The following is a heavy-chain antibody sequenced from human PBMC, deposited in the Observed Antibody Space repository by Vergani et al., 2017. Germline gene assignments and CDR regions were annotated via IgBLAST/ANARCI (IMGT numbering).Heavy chain of an antibody. D-gene: IGHD3-22*01. J-gene: IGHJ4*02. CDR1: GGSFFNSRYY. CDR3: ARHVTQDYYNDSDYFDY. Sequence: QVQLQESGPGLVKPSQTLSLSCTVSGGSFFNSRYYWGWIRQPPGKGLEWIGSMDYNGRAYYTPSLRRRVAISIDTSKMQFSLKLYSLTAADTAIYYCARHVTQDYYNDSDYFDYWGLGTLVTVSS. V-gene: IGHV4-39*01. CDR2: MDYNGRA.